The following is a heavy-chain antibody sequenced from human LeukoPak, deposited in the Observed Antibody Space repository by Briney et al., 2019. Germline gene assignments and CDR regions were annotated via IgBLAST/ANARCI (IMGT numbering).Heavy chain of an antibody. CDR2: ISGSGGST. V-gene: IGHV3-23*01. J-gene: IGHJ4*02. CDR3: AKWFGSSSSWYDY. D-gene: IGHD6-13*01. CDR1: GFSFSSYV. Sequence: GGSLRLSCAASGFSFSSYVMSWVRQAPGKGLEWVSGISGSGGSTNYADSVKGRFTISRHNSKNTLYLQMNSLRAEDTAVYYCAKWFGSSSSWYDYWGQGTLVTVSS.